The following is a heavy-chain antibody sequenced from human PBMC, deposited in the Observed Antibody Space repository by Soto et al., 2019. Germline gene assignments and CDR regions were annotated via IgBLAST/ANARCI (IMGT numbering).Heavy chain of an antibody. CDR2: IKNDGSEK. CDR3: VTGYHSDY. V-gene: IGHV3-7*03. J-gene: IGHJ4*02. CDR1: GISTSSYW. D-gene: IGHD5-18*01. Sequence: GGSLRLSCAASGISTSSYWMGWVRQAPGRGLEWVASIKNDGSEKYYMDSLKGRFTISRDNALNSLYLQMNSLRAEDTAVYFCVTGYHSDYWGQGALVTVSS.